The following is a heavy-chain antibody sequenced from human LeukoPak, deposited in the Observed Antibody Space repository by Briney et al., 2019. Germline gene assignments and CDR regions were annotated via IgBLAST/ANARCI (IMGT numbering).Heavy chain of an antibody. Sequence: GESLKISCKTSGYSFTTYWIGWVRQMPGKGLEWLGIIYLGDSDTRYSPSLQGQVTISADKSISTAYLQWSSLKASDTAIYYCARPLNSGYDTLDYWGQGTLVTVSS. J-gene: IGHJ4*02. CDR2: IYLGDSDT. CDR1: GYSFTTYW. V-gene: IGHV5-51*01. D-gene: IGHD5-12*01. CDR3: ARPLNSGYDTLDY.